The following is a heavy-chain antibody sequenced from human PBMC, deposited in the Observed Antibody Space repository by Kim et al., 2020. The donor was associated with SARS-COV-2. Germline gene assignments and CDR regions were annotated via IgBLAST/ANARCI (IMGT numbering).Heavy chain of an antibody. CDR2: IKQDGSEK. CDR3: ARDPQNYDILTGYYTGYYFDY. J-gene: IGHJ4*02. D-gene: IGHD3-9*01. CDR1: GFTFSSYW. Sequence: GGSLRLSCAASGFTFSSYWMSWVRQAPGKGLEWVANIKQDGSEKYYVDSVKGRFTISRDNAKNSLYLQMNSLRAEDTAVYYCARDPQNYDILTGYYTGYYFDYWGQGTLVTVSS. V-gene: IGHV3-7*01.